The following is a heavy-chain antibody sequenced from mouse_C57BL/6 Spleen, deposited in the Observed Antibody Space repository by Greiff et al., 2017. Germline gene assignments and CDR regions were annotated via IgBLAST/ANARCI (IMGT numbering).Heavy chain of an antibody. CDR3: ARSDSYYYGSSFHWYFDV. Sequence: VKLQQPGAELVKPGASVMMSCKASGYTFTSYWITWVKQRPGQGLAWIGDIYPGSGSTNYNEKFKSKATLTVDTSSSTAYMQLSSLTSEDSAVYYCARSDSYYYGSSFHWYFDVWGTGTTVTVSS. CDR2: IYPGSGST. D-gene: IGHD1-1*01. J-gene: IGHJ1*03. CDR1: GYTFTSYW. V-gene: IGHV1-55*01.